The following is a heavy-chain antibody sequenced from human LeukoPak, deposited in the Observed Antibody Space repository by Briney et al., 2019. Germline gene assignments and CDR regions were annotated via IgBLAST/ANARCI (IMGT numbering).Heavy chain of an antibody. J-gene: IGHJ4*02. CDR2: TYYRPKWYN. CDR3: ARSIVGATSYFDY. D-gene: IGHD1-26*01. CDR1: GDSVSSNSVA. Sequence: SQTLSLTCAISGDSVSSNSVAWNWIRQSPSRGLEWLGRTYYRPKWYNDFAVSVKSRITINPDTSKNQFPLQLNSVTPEDTAVYYCARSIVGATSYFDYWGQGTLVTVSS. V-gene: IGHV6-1*01.